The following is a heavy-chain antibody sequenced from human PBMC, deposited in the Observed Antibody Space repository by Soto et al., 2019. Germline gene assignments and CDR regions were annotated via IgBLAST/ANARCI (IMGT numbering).Heavy chain of an antibody. Sequence: SVKVSCNASGGTFSSYAISWVRQAPGQGLEWMGGIIPIFGTANYAQKFQGRVTITADESTSAAYMELSSLRSEDTAVYYCARDFWSGYGPDHYYYYYGMDVWGQGTTVTVSS. CDR1: GGTFSSYA. CDR3: ARDFWSGYGPDHYYYYYGMDV. CDR2: IIPIFGTA. J-gene: IGHJ6*02. V-gene: IGHV1-69*13. D-gene: IGHD3-3*01.